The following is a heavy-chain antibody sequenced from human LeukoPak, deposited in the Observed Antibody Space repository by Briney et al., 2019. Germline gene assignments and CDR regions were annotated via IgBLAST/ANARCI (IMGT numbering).Heavy chain of an antibody. J-gene: IGHJ5*02. D-gene: IGHD3-22*01. CDR1: GYTFNSHG. CDR2: ISAYHGNT. CDR3: ARDQYYDSKGWFDP. V-gene: IGHV1-18*01. Sequence: ASVKVSCKGSGYTFNSHGITWVRQAPGQGLEWMGWISAYHGNTNYAQKLQGRVTLTTDTSTSTAYMGLRSLRSDDTAVYYCARDQYYDSKGWFDPWGQGTLVTVSS.